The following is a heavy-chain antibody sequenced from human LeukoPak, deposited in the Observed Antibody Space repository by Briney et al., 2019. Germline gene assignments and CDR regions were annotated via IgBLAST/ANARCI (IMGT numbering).Heavy chain of an antibody. V-gene: IGHV1-69*05. CDR2: IIPIFGTA. J-gene: IGHJ4*02. CDR1: GGTFSSYA. CDR3: AVSLSVYRELED. Sequence: SVKVSCKASGGTFSSYAISWVRQAPGQGLEWMGGIIPIFGTANYAQKFQGRVTITTDESTSTAYMELSSLRSEDTAVYYCAVSLSVYRELEDWGQGTLVTVSS. D-gene: IGHD1-26*01.